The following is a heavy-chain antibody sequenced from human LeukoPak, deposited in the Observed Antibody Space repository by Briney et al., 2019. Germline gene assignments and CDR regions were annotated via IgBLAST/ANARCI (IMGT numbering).Heavy chain of an antibody. J-gene: IGHJ6*04. CDR2: IIPIFGTA. V-gene: IGHV1-69*01. D-gene: IGHD3-9*01. CDR3: ARDQGYYDILTTYYYYGMDV. CDR1: GGTFSSYA. Sequence: SVKVSCKASGGTFSSYAISWVRQAPGQGLEWMGGIIPIFGTANYAQKFQGRVTITADESTSTAYMELSSLRSEDTAVYYCARDQGYYDILTTYYYYGMDVWGKGTTVTVSS.